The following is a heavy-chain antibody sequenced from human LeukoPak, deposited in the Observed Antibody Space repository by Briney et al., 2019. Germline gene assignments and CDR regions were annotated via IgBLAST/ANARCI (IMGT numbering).Heavy chain of an antibody. CDR1: GFTFSNSD. J-gene: IGHJ5*02. CDR2: ISSSSSYT. V-gene: IGHV3-11*03. D-gene: IGHD3-9*01. CDR3: ARHYYDILTGYSQGFDP. Sequence: PAGSLRLSCAASGFTFSNSDMEWVRQAPGKGLEWVAYISSSSSYTNYADSVKGRSTISRDNAKNSLYLQMNSLRAEDTAVYYCARHYYDILTGYSQGFDPWGQGTLVTVSS.